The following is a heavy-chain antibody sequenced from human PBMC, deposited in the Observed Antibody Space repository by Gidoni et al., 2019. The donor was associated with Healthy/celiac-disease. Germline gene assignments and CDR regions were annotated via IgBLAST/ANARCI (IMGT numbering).Heavy chain of an antibody. D-gene: IGHD6-6*01. V-gene: IGHV4-4*07. J-gene: IGHJ4*02. CDR1: GGSISSYY. CDR3: AVEYSSSSY. Sequence: QVQLQASGPGLVKPSATLSLTRTVPGGSISSYYWRWIRQPAGKGLAWIGRIYTRGGTNYNPSLKSRVTMSVDTSKNQVSLKLSSVTAADTAVYYCAVEYSSSSYWGQGTLVTVSS. CDR2: IYTRGGT.